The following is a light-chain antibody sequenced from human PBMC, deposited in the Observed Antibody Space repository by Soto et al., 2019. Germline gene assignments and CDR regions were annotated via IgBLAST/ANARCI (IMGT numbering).Light chain of an antibody. CDR3: SSYTSISTRYV. Sequence: QSVLTQPASVSGSPGQSITISCTGISSDVGGYNYVSWYQQHPGKAPKLMIYDVSNRPSGVSNRFSGSKSGNTASLTISGLQAEDEADYYCSSYTSISTRYVFGHGTKVTV. V-gene: IGLV2-14*03. CDR1: SSDVGGYNY. CDR2: DVS. J-gene: IGLJ1*01.